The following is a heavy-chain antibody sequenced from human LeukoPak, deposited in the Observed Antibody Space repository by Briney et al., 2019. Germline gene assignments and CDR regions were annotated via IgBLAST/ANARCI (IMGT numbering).Heavy chain of an antibody. D-gene: IGHD6-13*01. CDR3: ARKDSTSWNFDY. CDR1: GGSISSYY. J-gene: IGHJ4*02. Sequence: PSETLSLTCTVSGGSISSYYWSWIRQPPGKGLEWIGCIYTNGNTNYNPSLKSRVTISVDTSKNQFSLKLSSVTAADTAVYYCARKDSTSWNFDYWGQGTQVTVSS. V-gene: IGHV4-4*09. CDR2: IYTNGNT.